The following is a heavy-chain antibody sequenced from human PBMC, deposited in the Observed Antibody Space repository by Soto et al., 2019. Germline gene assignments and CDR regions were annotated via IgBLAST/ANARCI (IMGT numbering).Heavy chain of an antibody. CDR1: GFTFSTYS. CDR2: ISSSSGHI. D-gene: IGHD6-13*01. Sequence: GVLRLSCVTSGFTFSTYSMKWVRQAPGRGLEWVSSISSSSGHIHFADSVKGRFTISRDNAKNSIYLQMDSLRAEDTAVYYCARAGVAAFGQWGQGTLVTVSS. J-gene: IGHJ4*02. CDR3: ARAGVAAFGQ. V-gene: IGHV3-21*01.